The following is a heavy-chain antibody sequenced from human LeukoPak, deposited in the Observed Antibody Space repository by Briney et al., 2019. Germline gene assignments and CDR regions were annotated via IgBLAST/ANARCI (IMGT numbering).Heavy chain of an antibody. V-gene: IGHV1-2*02. J-gene: IGHJ4*02. CDR2: ISPKRGTT. D-gene: IGHD1-26*01. CDR3: ARDPEWEVTLDH. CDR1: GYTVADYY. Sequence: ASVTVSCKTSGYTVADYYIHWVRQAPGQGPEWLGWISPKRGTTDYAQNMKGRVTMTWDASIRTAYLELGGLRPDDTAVYYCARDPEWEVTLDHWGQGTLVTVSS.